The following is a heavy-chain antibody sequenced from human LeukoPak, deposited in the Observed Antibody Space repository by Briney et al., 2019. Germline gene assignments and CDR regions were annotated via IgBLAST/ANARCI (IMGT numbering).Heavy chain of an antibody. Sequence: GGSLRLSCAASGFTFSSYSMNWVRQAPGKGLEWVAFIRYDGSNKYYADSVKGRFTISRDNSKNTLYLQMNSLRAEDTAVYYCANDDSSGYYFVLADHLYFQHWGQGTLVTVSS. CDR2: IRYDGSNK. CDR1: GFTFSSYS. CDR3: ANDDSSGYYFVLADHLYFQH. V-gene: IGHV3-30*02. D-gene: IGHD3-22*01. J-gene: IGHJ1*01.